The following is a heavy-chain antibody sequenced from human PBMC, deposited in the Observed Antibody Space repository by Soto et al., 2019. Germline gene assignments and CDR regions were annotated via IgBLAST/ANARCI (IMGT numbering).Heavy chain of an antibody. Sequence: PGGSLRLSCAASGFTFSSYEMNWVRQAPGKGLEWVSYISSSGSTIYYADSVKGRFTISRDNAKNSLYLQMNSLRAEDTAVYYCARDGSGYPYGMDVWGQGTTVTVSS. CDR3: ARDGSGYPYGMDV. D-gene: IGHD3-10*01. J-gene: IGHJ6*02. CDR1: GFTFSSYE. CDR2: ISSSGSTI. V-gene: IGHV3-48*03.